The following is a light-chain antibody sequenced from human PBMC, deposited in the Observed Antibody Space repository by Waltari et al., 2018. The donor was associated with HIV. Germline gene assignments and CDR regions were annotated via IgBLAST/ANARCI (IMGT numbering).Light chain of an antibody. J-gene: IGLJ2*01. CDR3: QSYDSNLSGL. CDR2: GNS. V-gene: IGLV1-40*01. CDR1: SPKIGAGYD. Sequence: QSELTQPPSVSAAPGQRVTISCTGSSPKIGAGYDVHWYQQVPGRAPKVVIYGNSNRPSGVPDRFSGSKSGSSASLVITGLQSEDEADYYCQSYDSNLSGLFGGGTKVTVL.